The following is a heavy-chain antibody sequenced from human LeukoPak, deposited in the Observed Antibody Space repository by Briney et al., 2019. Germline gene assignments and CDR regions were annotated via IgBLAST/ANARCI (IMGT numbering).Heavy chain of an antibody. CDR2: IYYSGST. V-gene: IGHV4-30-4*07. CDR1: GGSISSGGYS. Sequence: SETLSLTCTVSGGSISSGGYSWSWIRQPPGKGLEWIGFIYYSGSTYYNPSLKSRVTISVDTSKNQFSLKLSSVTAADTAVYYCARTVPGIAVAGTPLYFDYWGQGTLVTVSS. CDR3: ARTVPGIAVAGTPLYFDY. D-gene: IGHD6-19*01. J-gene: IGHJ4*02.